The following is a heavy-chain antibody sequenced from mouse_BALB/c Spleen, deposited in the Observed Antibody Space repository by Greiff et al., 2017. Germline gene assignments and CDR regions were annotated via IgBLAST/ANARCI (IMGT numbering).Heavy chain of an antibody. J-gene: IGHJ3*01. Sequence: EVMLVESGPGLVKPSQSLSLTCTVTGYSITSDYAWNWIRQFPGNKLEWMGYISYSGSTSYNPSLKSRISITRDTSKNQFFLQLNSVTTEDTATYYCARMGLRPFAYWGQGTLVTVSA. CDR1: GYSITSDYA. CDR2: ISYSGST. D-gene: IGHD2-4*01. CDR3: ARMGLRPFAY. V-gene: IGHV3-2*02.